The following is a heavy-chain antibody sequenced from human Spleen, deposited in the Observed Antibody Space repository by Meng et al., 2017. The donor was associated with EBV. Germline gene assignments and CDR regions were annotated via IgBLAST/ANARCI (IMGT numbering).Heavy chain of an antibody. J-gene: IGHJ4*02. CDR2: IRPDNGNT. CDR3: ARDADYYDSSEF. Sequence: QVPLVKSGTEVKKPGASVKVSCKASGYTFTSYGISWVRQVPGQGPEWMGWIRPDNGNTNYADNFRGRVTLTTDSSTSTAYMELRRLRSDDTAVYYCARDADYYDSSEFWGQGTLVTVSS. V-gene: IGHV1-18*01. CDR1: GYTFTSYG. D-gene: IGHD3-22*01.